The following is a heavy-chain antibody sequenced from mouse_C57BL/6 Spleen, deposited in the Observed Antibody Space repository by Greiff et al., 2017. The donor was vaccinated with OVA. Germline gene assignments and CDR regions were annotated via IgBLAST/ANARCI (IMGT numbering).Heavy chain of an antibody. CDR3: ARHWGGYFDY. CDR2: ISSGGSYT. V-gene: IGHV5-6*02. CDR1: GFTFSSYG. J-gene: IGHJ2*01. Sequence: DVKLVESGGDLVKPGGSLKLSCAASGFTFSSYGMSWVRQTPDKRLEWVATISSGGSYTYYPDSVKGRFTISRDNAKNTLYLQMSSLESEDTAMYYCARHWGGYFDYWGQGTTLTVSS.